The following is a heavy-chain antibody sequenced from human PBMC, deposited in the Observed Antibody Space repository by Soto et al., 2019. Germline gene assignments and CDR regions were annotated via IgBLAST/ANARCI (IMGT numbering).Heavy chain of an antibody. CDR3: AKDPYDSSGYYLDY. D-gene: IGHD3-22*01. Sequence: PGGSLRLSCAASGFTFSSYGMHWVRQAPGKGLEWVAVISYDGSNKYYADSVKGRFTISRDNSKNTLYLQMNSLRAEDTAVYYCAKDPYDSSGYYLDYWGQGTLVTVSS. CDR1: GFTFSSYG. J-gene: IGHJ4*02. CDR2: ISYDGSNK. V-gene: IGHV3-30*18.